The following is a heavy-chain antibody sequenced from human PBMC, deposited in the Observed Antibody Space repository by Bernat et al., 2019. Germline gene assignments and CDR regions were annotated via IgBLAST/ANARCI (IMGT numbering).Heavy chain of an antibody. Sequence: EVQLVESGGGVIQPGGSLRLSCAPSGFIFDAYVMHWVRQAPGMGLEWVSRISHDSSGTSYADSVKDRFTISRDNSKNSLYLQMNSLRVDDTALYYCVRDNTSWAFDYWGRGTLVTVSS. D-gene: IGHD7-27*01. CDR1: GFIFDAYV. CDR2: ISHDSSGT. J-gene: IGHJ4*02. V-gene: IGHV3-43*02. CDR3: VRDNTSWAFDY.